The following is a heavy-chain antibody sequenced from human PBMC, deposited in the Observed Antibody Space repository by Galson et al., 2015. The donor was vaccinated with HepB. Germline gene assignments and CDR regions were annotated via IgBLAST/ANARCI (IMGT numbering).Heavy chain of an antibody. Sequence: SVKVSCKASGYTFTSYAMHWVRQAPGQRLEWMGWINAGNGNTKYSQKFQGRVTITRDTSASTAYMELSSLRSEDTAVYYCARALPYYDYVWGSYRYPDFHYFDYWGQGTLVTVSS. J-gene: IGHJ4*02. CDR1: GYTFTSYA. CDR2: INAGNGNT. CDR3: ARALPYYDYVWGSYRYPDFHYFDY. V-gene: IGHV1-3*01. D-gene: IGHD3-16*02.